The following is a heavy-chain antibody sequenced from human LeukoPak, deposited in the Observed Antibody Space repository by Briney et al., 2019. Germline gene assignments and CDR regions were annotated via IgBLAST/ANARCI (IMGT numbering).Heavy chain of an antibody. V-gene: IGHV3-7*01. CDR3: ARDQSNLGYCSSTSCYNYYYYGMDV. CDR2: IKQDGSEK. D-gene: IGHD2-2*02. CDR1: GFTFSSYW. Sequence: PGGSLRLSCAASGFTFSSYWMSWVRQAPGKGLEWVANIKQDGSEKYYVDSVKGRFTISRDNVKNSLYLQMNSLRAEDTAVYYCARDQSNLGYCSSTSCYNYYYYGMDVWGQGTTVTVSS. J-gene: IGHJ6*02.